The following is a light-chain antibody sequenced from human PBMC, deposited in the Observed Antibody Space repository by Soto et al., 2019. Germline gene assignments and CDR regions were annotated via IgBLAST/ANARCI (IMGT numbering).Light chain of an antibody. Sequence: EMVMTQSPATLSVSLGERATLSCRASQSVRTKLVWYQQKPGQAPRLLIYGASTRATGIPARFSGSGSGTEFTLTISNLQSEDFPVYYCQQHDQGWTFGQGTKVEIK. CDR3: QQHDQGWT. J-gene: IGKJ1*01. CDR1: QSVRTK. CDR2: GAS. V-gene: IGKV3-15*01.